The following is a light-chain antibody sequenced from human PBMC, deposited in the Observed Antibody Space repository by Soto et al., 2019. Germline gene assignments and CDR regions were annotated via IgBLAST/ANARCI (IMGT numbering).Light chain of an antibody. CDR2: LNSDGSH. V-gene: IGLV4-69*01. CDR3: QTWGTGIWV. J-gene: IGLJ3*02. CDR1: SGHISYA. Sequence: QPVLTQSPSASASLGASVNLTCTLSSGHISYAIAWHQQQPEKGPRYLMRLNSDGSHTKGDGIPDRFSGSSSGAERYLTISSLQSEDEADYYCQTWGTGIWVFGGGTKLTVL.